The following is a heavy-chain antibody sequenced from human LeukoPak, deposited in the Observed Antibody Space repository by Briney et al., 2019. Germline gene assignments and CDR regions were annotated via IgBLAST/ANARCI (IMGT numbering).Heavy chain of an antibody. CDR2: IYHSGST. CDR1: GGSISSSNW. CDR3: AGVPLNYYDSSGYYLDY. D-gene: IGHD3-22*01. V-gene: IGHV4-4*02. J-gene: IGHJ4*02. Sequence: SETLSLTCAVSGGSISSSNWWSWVRQPPGKGLEWIGEIYHSGSTNYNPSLKSRVTISVDKSKNQFSLKLSSVTAADTAVYYCAGVPLNYYDSSGYYLDYWGQGTLVTVSS.